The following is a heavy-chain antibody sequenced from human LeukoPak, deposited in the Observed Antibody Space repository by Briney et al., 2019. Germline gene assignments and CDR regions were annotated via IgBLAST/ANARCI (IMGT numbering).Heavy chain of an antibody. V-gene: IGHV3-9*01. CDR3: ASREKDYFDY. CDR1: GFTFDDYA. J-gene: IGHJ4*02. D-gene: IGHD3-10*01. Sequence: GGSLRLSCAASGFTFDDYAMHWVRQAPGKGLEWVSGISWNSGSIGYADSVKGRFTISRDNAKNSLYPQMNSLRAEDTALYYCASREKDYFDYWGQGTLVTVSS. CDR2: ISWNSGSI.